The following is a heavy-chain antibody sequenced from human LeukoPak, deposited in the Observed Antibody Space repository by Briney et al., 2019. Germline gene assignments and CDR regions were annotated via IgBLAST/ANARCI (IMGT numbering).Heavy chain of an antibody. Sequence: ASVKVSCKASGYTFTGYYMHWVRQAPGQGLEWMGWINPNSGGTNYAQKFQGRATMTRDTSISTAYMELSRLRSDDTAVYYCARAADVLRYFDWFPTLDYWGQGTLVTVSS. CDR3: ARAADVLRYFDWFPTLDY. V-gene: IGHV1-2*02. D-gene: IGHD3-9*01. CDR1: GYTFTGYY. CDR2: INPNSGGT. J-gene: IGHJ4*02.